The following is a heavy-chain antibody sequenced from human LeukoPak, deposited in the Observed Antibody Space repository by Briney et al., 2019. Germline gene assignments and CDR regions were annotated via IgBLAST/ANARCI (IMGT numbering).Heavy chain of an antibody. D-gene: IGHD2-2*01. CDR3: ARDPRDATCSITSCYVSETDGMDV. Sequence: ASVKVSCKASGYTFTGYYMHWVRQAPGQGLEWMGWINPNSGGTNYAQKFQGRATMTRDTSISTAYMELSRLRSDDTAVYYCARDPRDATCSITSCYVSETDGMDVWGQGTTVTVSS. CDR2: INPNSGGT. CDR1: GYTFTGYY. V-gene: IGHV1-2*02. J-gene: IGHJ6*02.